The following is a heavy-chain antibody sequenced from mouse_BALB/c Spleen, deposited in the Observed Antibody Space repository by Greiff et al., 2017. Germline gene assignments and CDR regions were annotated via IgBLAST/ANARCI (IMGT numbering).Heavy chain of an antibody. V-gene: IGHV3-2*02. CDR3: AKGSTIDY. CDR1: GYSITSDYA. D-gene: IGHD2-1*01. CDR2: ISYSGST. J-gene: IGHJ2*01. Sequence: EVKLVESGPGLVKPSQSLSLTCTVTGYSITSDYAWNWIRQFPGNKLEWMGYISYSGSTSYNPSLKSRISITRDTSKNQFFLQLNSVTTEDTATYYCAKGSTIDYWGQGTTLTVSS.